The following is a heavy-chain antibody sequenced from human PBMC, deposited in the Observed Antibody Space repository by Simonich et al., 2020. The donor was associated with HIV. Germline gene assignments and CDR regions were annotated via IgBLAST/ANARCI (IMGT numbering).Heavy chain of an antibody. CDR3: ARDGRKGSSTSCSDY. Sequence: EVQLVESGGGLVKPGGSLRLSCAASGFTFSSYSMNWVRQAPGKGLEWVSSISSSSSDIYYADSVKGRFTISRDNAKNSLYLKMNSLRAEDTAVYYCARDGRKGSSTSCSDYWGQGTLVTVSS. V-gene: IGHV3-21*01. CDR1: GFTFSSYS. CDR2: ISSSSSDI. D-gene: IGHD2-2*01. J-gene: IGHJ4*02.